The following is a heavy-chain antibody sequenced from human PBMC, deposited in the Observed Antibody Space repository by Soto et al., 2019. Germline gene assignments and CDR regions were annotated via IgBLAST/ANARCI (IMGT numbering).Heavy chain of an antibody. CDR1: GFTLTNEN. J-gene: IGHJ4*02. V-gene: IGHV3-21*06. D-gene: IGHD3-22*01. CDR3: ARDPPLSMIVVVGVDDF. Sequence: PGWSLRLSCTVLGFTLTNENMNWVRQAPGKGLEWVSSISSRSTFINYADSVKGRFTISRDNDKGLVYLQMNSLRAEVTAVYYCARDPPLSMIVVVGVDDFWGQGTLVTVSS. CDR2: ISSRSTFI.